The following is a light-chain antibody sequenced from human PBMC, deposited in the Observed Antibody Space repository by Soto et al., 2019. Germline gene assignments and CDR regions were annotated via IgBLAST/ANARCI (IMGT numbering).Light chain of an antibody. V-gene: IGLV1-47*01. CDR1: TSNIGSNY. Sequence: QSVLTQPPSASGTPGQRVTISCSGSTSNIGSNYVYWYQQLPGTAPKVLIYKNNQRPSGVPDRFSGSKSGTSASLAISGLRSEDEADYYCVAWDDSLSGHVVFGGGTQLTVL. J-gene: IGLJ2*01. CDR3: VAWDDSLSGHVV. CDR2: KNN.